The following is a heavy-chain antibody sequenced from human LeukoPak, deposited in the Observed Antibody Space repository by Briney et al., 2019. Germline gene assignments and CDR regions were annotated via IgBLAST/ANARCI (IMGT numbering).Heavy chain of an antibody. D-gene: IGHD6-13*01. V-gene: IGHV4-38-2*02. J-gene: IGHJ4*02. Sequence: PSETLSLTCTVSGYSISSGYYWGWIRQPPGKGLEWIGSIYHSGSTYYNPSLKSRVTISVDTSKNQFSLKLSSVTAADTAVYYCARDFSSSNWYLFGYWGQGTLVTVSS. CDR2: IYHSGST. CDR3: ARDFSSSNWYLFGY. CDR1: GYSISSGYY.